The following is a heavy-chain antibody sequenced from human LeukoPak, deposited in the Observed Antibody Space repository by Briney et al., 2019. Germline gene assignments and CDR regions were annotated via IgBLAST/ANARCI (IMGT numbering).Heavy chain of an antibody. CDR3: ATIPAGGGNPSV. D-gene: IGHD4-23*01. CDR1: VYTFTDYY. CDR2: VDPEDGET. J-gene: IGHJ6*04. Sequence: ASVKVSCKASVYTFTDYYVHWVQQAPGKGLEWMGRVDPEDGETIYAEKFQGRVTITADTSIDTAYMELNSLRSEDTAVYYCATIPAGGGNPSVWGKGTTVTVSS. V-gene: IGHV1-69-2*01.